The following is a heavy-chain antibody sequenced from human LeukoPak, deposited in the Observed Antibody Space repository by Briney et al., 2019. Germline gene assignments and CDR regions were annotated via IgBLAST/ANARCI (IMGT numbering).Heavy chain of an antibody. D-gene: IGHD5-24*01. Sequence: ASVKVSCKASGYTFTSYAMHWVRQAPGQRLEWMGWINAGNGNTKYSQKFQGRVTMTRDTSTSTVYMELSSLRSEDTAVYYCARDWGDGYNLGYYYYGMDVWGQGTTVTVSS. CDR1: GYTFTSYA. V-gene: IGHV1-3*01. J-gene: IGHJ6*02. CDR3: ARDWGDGYNLGYYYYGMDV. CDR2: INAGNGNT.